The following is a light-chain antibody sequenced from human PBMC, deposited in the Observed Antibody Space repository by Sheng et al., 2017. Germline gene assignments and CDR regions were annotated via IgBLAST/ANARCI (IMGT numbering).Light chain of an antibody. V-gene: IGLV3-21*03. CDR2: DDN. Sequence: SYVLTQPPSVSVAPGKTARITCGGNNIGSKSVHWYQQRPGQAPVLVVYDDNDRPSGIPERFSGSNSGNTATLTISRVEAGDEADFFXQVWDSTSDHRGVVFGRRDQT. CDR3: QVWDSTSDHRGVV. CDR1: NIGSKS. J-gene: IGLJ2*01.